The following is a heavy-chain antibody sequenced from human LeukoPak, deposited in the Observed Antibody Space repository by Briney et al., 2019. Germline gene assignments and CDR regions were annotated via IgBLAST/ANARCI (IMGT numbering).Heavy chain of an antibody. CDR2: INHSGST. J-gene: IGHJ4*02. CDR3: ARAGKAVAR. CDR1: GGSFSGYY. V-gene: IGHV4-34*01. D-gene: IGHD6-19*01. Sequence: SETLSLTCAVYGGSFSGYYWSWIRQPPGKGPEWIGEINHSGSTNYNPSLKSRVTISVDTSMNQFSLKLSSVTAADTAVYYCARAGKAVARWGQGTLVTVSS.